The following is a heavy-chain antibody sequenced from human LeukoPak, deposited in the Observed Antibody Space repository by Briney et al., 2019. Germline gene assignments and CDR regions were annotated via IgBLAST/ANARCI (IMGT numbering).Heavy chain of an antibody. CDR3: AKGVGQWLIPPLEFDY. Sequence: GGSLRLSCAASGFTFSSYAMSWVRQAPGKGLEWVSAISGSGGSTYYADSVKGRFTISRDNSKNTLYLQMNSLRAEDTAVYYCAKGVGQWLIPPLEFDYWGQGTLVTVSS. CDR1: GFTFSSYA. D-gene: IGHD6-19*01. CDR2: ISGSGGST. J-gene: IGHJ4*02. V-gene: IGHV3-23*01.